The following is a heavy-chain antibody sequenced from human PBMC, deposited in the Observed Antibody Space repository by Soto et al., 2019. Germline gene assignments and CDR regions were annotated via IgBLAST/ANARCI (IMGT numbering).Heavy chain of an antibody. CDR1: GFVFRTFR. J-gene: IGHJ4*02. D-gene: IGHD3-9*01. CDR3: VRDRPNTESLTGYFDT. Sequence: GGSLRLSCEASGFVFRTFRMHWARRAPGKGLEWLATIRFDGSTARYAESVRGRFKISRDNSMNTLYLQLDRLRVEDTAVYYCVRDRPNTESLTGYFDTCGQGTPVTVSS. CDR2: IRFDGSTA. V-gene: IGHV3-33*01.